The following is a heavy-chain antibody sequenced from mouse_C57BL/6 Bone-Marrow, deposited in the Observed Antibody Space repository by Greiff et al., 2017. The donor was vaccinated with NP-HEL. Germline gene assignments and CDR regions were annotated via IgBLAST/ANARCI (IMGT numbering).Heavy chain of an antibody. J-gene: IGHJ2*01. CDR3: TRIITTVVAREGYYFDY. Sequence: VHVKQSGTVLARPGASVKMSCKTSGYTFTSYWMHWVKQRPGQGLEWIGAIYPGNSDTSYNQKFKGKAKLTAVTSASTAYMELSSLTNEDSAVYYCTRIITTVVAREGYYFDYWGQGTTLTVSS. CDR2: IYPGNSDT. V-gene: IGHV1-5*01. D-gene: IGHD1-1*01. CDR1: GYTFTSYW.